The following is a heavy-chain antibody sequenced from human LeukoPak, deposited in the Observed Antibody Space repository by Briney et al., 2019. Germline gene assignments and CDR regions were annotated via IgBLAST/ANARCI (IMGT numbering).Heavy chain of an antibody. J-gene: IGHJ6*02. V-gene: IGHV3-7*01. CDR3: ARDEYDSSGYSQGDYYYYGMDV. CDR1: GFTFSSYW. D-gene: IGHD3-22*01. Sequence: PGGSLRLSCAASGFTFSSYWMSWVRQAPGEGLERGGNIKQDGSEKYYVDSVKGRFTISRDNARNSLYLQMNSLRAEDTAVYYCARDEYDSSGYSQGDYYYYGMDVWGQGTTVTVSS. CDR2: IKQDGSEK.